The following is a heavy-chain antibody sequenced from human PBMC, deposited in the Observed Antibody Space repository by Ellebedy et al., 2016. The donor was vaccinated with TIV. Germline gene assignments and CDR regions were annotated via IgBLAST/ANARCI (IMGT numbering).Heavy chain of an antibody. Sequence: GESLKISCVASGFTFTNYWMSWVRQAPGKGLEWVANIKHDGSKKNYLDSVKGRFTVSRDNAKSSVYLQMNSLRAEDTALYYCARDIGPSYYYYGLDVWGQGTTVTVS. D-gene: IGHD2-15*01. CDR3: ARDIGPSYYYYGLDV. CDR1: GFTFTNYW. CDR2: IKHDGSKK. J-gene: IGHJ6*02. V-gene: IGHV3-7*03.